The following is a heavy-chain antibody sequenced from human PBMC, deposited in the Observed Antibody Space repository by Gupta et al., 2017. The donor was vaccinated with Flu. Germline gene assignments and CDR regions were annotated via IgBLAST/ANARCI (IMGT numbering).Heavy chain of an antibody. CDR1: GFTFSSYG. V-gene: IGHV3-33*01. D-gene: IGHD6-13*01. Sequence: QVQLVESGGGVVQPGRSLRLSCAASGFTFSSYGMHWVRQAPGKGLEWVAVIWYDGSNKYYADSVKGRFTISRDNSKNTLYLQMNSLRVEDTAVYYCARDKTRSSSLPFYYYYYGMDVWGQGTTVTVSS. CDR3: ARDKTRSSSLPFYYYYYGMDV. J-gene: IGHJ6*02. CDR2: IWYDGSNK.